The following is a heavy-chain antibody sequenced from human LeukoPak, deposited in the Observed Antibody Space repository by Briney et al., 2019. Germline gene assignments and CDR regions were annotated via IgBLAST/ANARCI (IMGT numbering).Heavy chain of an antibody. CDR2: IRSNVYGGTT. V-gene: IGHV3-49*03. CDR3: TRGSGRYVMVDW. CDR1: GFTFADFT. D-gene: IGHD6-19*01. J-gene: IGHJ4*02. Sequence: PGGSLRLSCTASGFTFADFTVSWFRHSPGQGLEWVGFIRSNVYGGTTEHAASVEARFTISRDDSNSIAYLQMNSLKTEDTAVYYCTRGSGRYVMVDWWGQGTLVTVSS.